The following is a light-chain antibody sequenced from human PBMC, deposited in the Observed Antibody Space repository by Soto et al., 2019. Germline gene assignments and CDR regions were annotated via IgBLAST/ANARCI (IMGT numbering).Light chain of an antibody. Sequence: QSVLTQPPSASGTPGQRVTISCSGSSSNIGSNYVYWYQQLPGTAPKLLIYSNNLRPSGLPDRFSGSKSDTSASLAISGLRSEDEADYYCAAWDDSLSGQGIFGGGTKLTVL. CDR1: SSNIGSNY. V-gene: IGLV1-47*02. CDR2: SNN. J-gene: IGLJ2*01. CDR3: AAWDDSLSGQGI.